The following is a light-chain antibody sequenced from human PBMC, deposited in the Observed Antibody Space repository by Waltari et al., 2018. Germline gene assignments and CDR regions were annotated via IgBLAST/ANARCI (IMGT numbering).Light chain of an antibody. CDR3: QQHNSYWT. CDR1: HSISNW. Sequence: DIQMTQSPSTLSASVGDRVTLTCRASHSISNWLAWYQQKPGKAPKLLVYKASSLESGVPARFSGSGSGTEFTLTISSLQPDDFATYYCQQHNSYWTFGQGTKVEIK. V-gene: IGKV1-5*03. CDR2: KAS. J-gene: IGKJ1*01.